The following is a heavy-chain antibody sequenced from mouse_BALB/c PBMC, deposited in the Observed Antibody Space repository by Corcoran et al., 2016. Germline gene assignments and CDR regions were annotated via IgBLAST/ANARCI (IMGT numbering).Heavy chain of an antibody. CDR2: ISYDGSN. CDR1: GYSITSGYY. J-gene: IGHJ2*01. CDR3: ATLLRPFDY. V-gene: IGHV3-6*02. Sequence: DVQIQESGPGLVKPSQSLSLTCSVTGYSITSGYYWNWIRQFPGNKLEWMGYISYDGSNNYNPSLKNLISINSATSKNTFFRKLNSVTTENTATYYCATLLRPFDYWGQGTTLTVSS. D-gene: IGHD1-2*01.